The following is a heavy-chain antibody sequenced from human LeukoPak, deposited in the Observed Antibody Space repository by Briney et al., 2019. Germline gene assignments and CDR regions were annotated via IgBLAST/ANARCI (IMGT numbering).Heavy chain of an antibody. Sequence: SETLSLTCAVYGGSFSGYYWSWIRQPPGKGLEWIGEVNHSGSTNYNPSLKSRVTISVDTSKNQFSLKLSSVTAADTAVYYCARGQIVGATPIDYWGQGTLVTVSS. CDR1: GGSFSGYY. J-gene: IGHJ4*02. CDR3: ARGQIVGATPIDY. D-gene: IGHD1-26*01. V-gene: IGHV4-34*01. CDR2: VNHSGST.